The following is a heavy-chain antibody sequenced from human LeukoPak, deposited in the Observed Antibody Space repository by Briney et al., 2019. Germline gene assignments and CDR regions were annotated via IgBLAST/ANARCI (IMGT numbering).Heavy chain of an antibody. CDR2: IYRSGST. Sequence: SETLSLTCSGSNYSISNSLYWGWLRQPPGEGLEWIGSIYRSGSTFYNPSLKSRVTISLDTSKNQFSLKLSSATAADTAVYFCARGAYGYYMDVWGKGTTVTVSS. CDR1: NYSISNSLY. D-gene: IGHD4-17*01. J-gene: IGHJ6*03. CDR3: ARGAYGYYMDV. V-gene: IGHV4-38-2*02.